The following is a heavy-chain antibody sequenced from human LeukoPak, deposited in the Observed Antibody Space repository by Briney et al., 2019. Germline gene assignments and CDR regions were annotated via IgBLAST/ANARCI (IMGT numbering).Heavy chain of an antibody. CDR1: GYTFSLYA. CDR3: ARDTGTTPGYYLDY. CDR2: ISGSGGST. V-gene: IGHV3-23*01. D-gene: IGHD4-17*01. J-gene: IGHJ4*02. Sequence: PGWSLRLSCEVSGYTFSLYAMTWARPAPRKGVEWLSGISGSGGSTAYADSVKGRFTISRDNSKNTLSLQMNSLRAEDTAIYYCARDTGTTPGYYLDYWGQGALVTVSS.